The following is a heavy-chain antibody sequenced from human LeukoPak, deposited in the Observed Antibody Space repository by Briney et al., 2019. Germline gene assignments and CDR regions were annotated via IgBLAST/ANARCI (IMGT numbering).Heavy chain of an antibody. CDR2: VKSDGSSS. Sequence: GGSLRLSCAASGFTFSSYAMHWVRQAPGKGLVWVSRVKSDGSSSSYADSVKGRFTISRDNARNTLYLQMNSLRAEETAVYYCARDGFLGPVTAYLDYWGQGTPATVSS. D-gene: IGHD2-21*02. V-gene: IGHV3-74*01. J-gene: IGHJ4*02. CDR1: GFTFSSYA. CDR3: ARDGFLGPVTAYLDY.